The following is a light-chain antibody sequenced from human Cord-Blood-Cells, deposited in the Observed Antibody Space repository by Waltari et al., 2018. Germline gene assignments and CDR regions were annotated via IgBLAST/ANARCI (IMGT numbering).Light chain of an antibody. CDR1: QSLLHSNGYNY. CDR2: LGS. V-gene: IGKV2-28*01. Sequence: DIVMTQSPLSLPVTPGETASISCRSSQSLLHSNGYNYLDWYLQKPGQSPQLLIYLGSSRASGVPDRFSGSGSGTDFTLKISRVEAEDVGVYYCMQALQTLQTTLTFGGGTKVEIK. CDR3: MQALQTLQTTLT. J-gene: IGKJ4*01.